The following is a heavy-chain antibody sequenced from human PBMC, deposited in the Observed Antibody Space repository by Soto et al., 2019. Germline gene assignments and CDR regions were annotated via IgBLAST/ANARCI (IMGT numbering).Heavy chain of an antibody. Sequence: EMQLVDSGGGLVQPGDSLRLSCAASGFTFSIYWMAWVRQAPGKGLEWVANIKEDGSEYTYADSVRGRFTISRDNAKNSLDLQVNSLRVEDTAVYYCARETHDYAAWGQGTLVTVSS. CDR3: ARETHDYAA. CDR1: GFTFSIYW. V-gene: IGHV3-7*04. D-gene: IGHD2-2*01. J-gene: IGHJ4*02. CDR2: IKEDGSEY.